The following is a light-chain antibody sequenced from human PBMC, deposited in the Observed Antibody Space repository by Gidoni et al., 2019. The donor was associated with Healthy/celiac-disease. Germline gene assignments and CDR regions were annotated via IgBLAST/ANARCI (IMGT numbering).Light chain of an antibody. Sequence: SYVLTQPPSVSVAPGKTARITCGGNNIGSKSVHWYQQKPGQAPVLVIYYDSDRPSGIPERFSGSNSGTTATLTISRVEAGDEAVYYCQVWDSSSDPWLFGGGTKLTVL. V-gene: IGLV3-21*04. J-gene: IGLJ3*02. CDR2: YDS. CDR1: NIGSKS. CDR3: QVWDSSSDPWL.